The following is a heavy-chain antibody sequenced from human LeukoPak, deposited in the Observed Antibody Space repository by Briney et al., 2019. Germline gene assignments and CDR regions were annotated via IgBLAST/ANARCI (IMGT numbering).Heavy chain of an antibody. Sequence: ASVKVSCKASGYTFTGYYMHWVRQAPGQGLEWMGWINPNSGGTDYAQKFQGRVTMTRDTSISTAYMELSRLRSDDTAVYYCARAGPIMRYFDWFFDYWGQGTLVTVSS. V-gene: IGHV1-2*02. CDR3: ARAGPIMRYFDWFFDY. J-gene: IGHJ4*02. D-gene: IGHD3-9*01. CDR2: INPNSGGT. CDR1: GYTFTGYY.